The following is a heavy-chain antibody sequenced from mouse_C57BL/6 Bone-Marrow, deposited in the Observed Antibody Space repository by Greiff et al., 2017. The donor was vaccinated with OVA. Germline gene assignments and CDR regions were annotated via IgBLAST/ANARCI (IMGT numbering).Heavy chain of an antibody. D-gene: IGHD1-1*01. Sequence: EVQRVESGAGLVKPGGSLKLSCAASGFTFSSYAMSWVRQTPEKRLEWVAYISSGGDYIYYADTVKGRFTISRDNARNTLYLQMSSLKSEDTAMYYCTRDRPYYYGSLYAMDYWGQGTSVTVSS. J-gene: IGHJ4*01. V-gene: IGHV5-9-1*02. CDR3: TRDRPYYYGSLYAMDY. CDR1: GFTFSSYA. CDR2: ISSGGDYI.